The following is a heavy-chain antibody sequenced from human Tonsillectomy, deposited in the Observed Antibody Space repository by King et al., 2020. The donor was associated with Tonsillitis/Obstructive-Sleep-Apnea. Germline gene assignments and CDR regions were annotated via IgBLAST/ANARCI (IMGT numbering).Heavy chain of an antibody. CDR3: AREGEAVDAFDI. J-gene: IGHJ3*02. CDR1: GGSMSGYY. CDR2: MYFSGST. V-gene: IGHV4-59*01. D-gene: IGHD3-16*01. Sequence: VQLQESGPRLVKPSETLSLTCTVSGGSMSGYYWNWIRQPPGKGLEWIGCMYFSGSTKYNPSLKSRVTVLVDTSKNQFSLRLSSVTAADTAVYYCAREGEAVDAFDIWGQGTMVTVSS.